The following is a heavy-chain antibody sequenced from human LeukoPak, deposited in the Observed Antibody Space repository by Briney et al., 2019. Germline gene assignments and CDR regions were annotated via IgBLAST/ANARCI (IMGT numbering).Heavy chain of an antibody. D-gene: IGHD3-10*01. CDR2: IYYSGST. V-gene: IGHV4-59*01. CDR1: GGSISSYY. J-gene: IGHJ4*02. CDR3: ARSGMVRGVIRIDC. Sequence: PSETLSLTCTVSGGSISSYYWSWIRQPPGKGLEWIGYIYYSGSTNYNPSLKSRVTISVDTSKNQFSLKLSSVTAADTAVYYCARSGMVRGVIRIDCWGQGTLVTVSS.